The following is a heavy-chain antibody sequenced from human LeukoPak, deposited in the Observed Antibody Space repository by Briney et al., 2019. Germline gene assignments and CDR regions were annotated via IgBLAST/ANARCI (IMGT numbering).Heavy chain of an antibody. V-gene: IGHV3-21*01. CDR1: GFTFSSYS. D-gene: IGHD6-19*01. Sequence: GGPLRLSCAASGFTFSSYSMNWVRQAPGKGLEWVSSISSSSSYIYYADSVKGRFTISRDNAKNSLYLQMNSLRAEDTAVYYCAAVAGTRWFDPWGQGTLVTVSS. J-gene: IGHJ5*02. CDR3: AAVAGTRWFDP. CDR2: ISSSSSYI.